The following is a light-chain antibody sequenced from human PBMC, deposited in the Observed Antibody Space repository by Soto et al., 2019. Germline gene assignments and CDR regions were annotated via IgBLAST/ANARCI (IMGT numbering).Light chain of an antibody. V-gene: IGKV1-12*01. CDR3: EKANSFHLT. Sequence: DIQMTQSPSSVSASVGDRVTITCRASQGISSWFSWYQQKPGKAHKLLIYAAASLQSGVPSRFSGSGSGTDFTLTIISLQPEDFATYYCEKANSFHLTFGPGTKVHIK. CDR2: AAA. CDR1: QGISSW. J-gene: IGKJ3*01.